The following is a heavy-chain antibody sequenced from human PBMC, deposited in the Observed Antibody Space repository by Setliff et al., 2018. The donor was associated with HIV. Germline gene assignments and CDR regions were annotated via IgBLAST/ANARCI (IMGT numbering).Heavy chain of an antibody. Sequence: PSQTLSLTCAISGDSVSSNSAAWNWIRQSPSRGLEWLGRTYYKSKWYNDYAVSVKSRITINPDTSKNQFSLQLSSVTPEDTAVHYCASGAVAATGHYYYYYMDVWGKGTTVTVSS. V-gene: IGHV6-1*01. CDR1: GDSVSSNSAA. CDR2: TYYKSKWYN. CDR3: ASGAVAATGHYYYYYMDV. J-gene: IGHJ6*03. D-gene: IGHD6-19*01.